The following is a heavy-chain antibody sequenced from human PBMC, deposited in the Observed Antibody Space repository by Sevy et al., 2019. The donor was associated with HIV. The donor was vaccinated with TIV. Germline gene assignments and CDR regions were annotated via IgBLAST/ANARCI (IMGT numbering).Heavy chain of an antibody. Sequence: GGSLRLSCAASEFIFTTAWMSWVRQAPGKGLEWVGRIKSKTNGGTTDDAAPVKGRFTISRDDSKKTLYLQMNSLKTEDTAVYYCTTDLEYQLERYYFNYWGQGTLVTVSS. CDR3: TTDLEYQLERYYFNY. J-gene: IGHJ4*02. CDR1: EFIFTTAW. CDR2: IKSKTNGGTT. V-gene: IGHV3-15*01. D-gene: IGHD2-2*01.